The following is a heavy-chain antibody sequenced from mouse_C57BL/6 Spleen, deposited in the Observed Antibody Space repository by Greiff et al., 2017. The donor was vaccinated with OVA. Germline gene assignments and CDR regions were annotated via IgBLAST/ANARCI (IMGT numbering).Heavy chain of an antibody. CDR1: GYTFTSYW. CDR3: ARRGVDYGNPYYAMDY. Sequence: QVQLQQPGAELVKPGASVKLSCKASGYTFTSYWMHWVKQRPGRGLEWIGRIDPNSGGTKYNEKFKSKATLTVDKPSSTAYIQLSSLTSEDSAVYYCARRGVDYGNPYYAMDYWGQGTSVTVSS. D-gene: IGHD2-1*01. J-gene: IGHJ4*01. V-gene: IGHV1-72*01. CDR2: IDPNSGGT.